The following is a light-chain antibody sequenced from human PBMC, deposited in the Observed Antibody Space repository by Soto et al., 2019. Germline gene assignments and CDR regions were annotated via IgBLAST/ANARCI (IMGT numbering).Light chain of an antibody. Sequence: QSVLTQPASLSGSPGQSITISCTGTSIDIGAYDYVSWFQQHLPGRAPKVIIFEATNRPSGVSNHFSGSKSGITASLTISGLQADDEAEYLCISYKTDDTFLFGTGTTV. CDR1: SIDIGAYDY. V-gene: IGLV2-14*01. J-gene: IGLJ1*01. CDR2: EAT. CDR3: ISYKTDDTFL.